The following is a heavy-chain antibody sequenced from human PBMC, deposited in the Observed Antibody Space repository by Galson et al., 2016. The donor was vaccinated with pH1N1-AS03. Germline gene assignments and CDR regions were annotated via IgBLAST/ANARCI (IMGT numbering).Heavy chain of an antibody. D-gene: IGHD4/OR15-4a*01. CDR2: IFHSGTT. CDR1: GDSISNGGYS. Sequence: TLSLTCAVSGDSISNGGYSWSWIRQPPGKGLEWIGYIFHSGTTFYTPSLKSRVTMSVDRPSNQFSLRLISVTAADTAVYYCARGPPGASVAYYSGMVVWGPGTMVIVSS. V-gene: IGHV4-30-2*01. J-gene: IGHJ6*02. CDR3: ARGPPGASVAYYSGMVV.